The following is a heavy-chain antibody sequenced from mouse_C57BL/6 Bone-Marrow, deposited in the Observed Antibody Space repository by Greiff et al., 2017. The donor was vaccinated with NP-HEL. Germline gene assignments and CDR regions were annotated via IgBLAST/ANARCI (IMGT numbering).Heavy chain of an antibody. CDR1: GYAISSDY. D-gene: IGHD2-2*01. J-gene: IGHJ4*01. Sequence: EVHLVESGAGLAKPSQTLSLTCSVTGYAISSDYWNWIRKFPGKKLEYMGYISYGGSTNNNPCLKSGISITRDTSTNQYYLQLNSLTTEDSATYYCARSPFWLRRIYYAMDYWGQGTSVTVSS. V-gene: IGHV3-8*01. CDR3: ARSPFWLRRIYYAMDY. CDR2: ISYGGST.